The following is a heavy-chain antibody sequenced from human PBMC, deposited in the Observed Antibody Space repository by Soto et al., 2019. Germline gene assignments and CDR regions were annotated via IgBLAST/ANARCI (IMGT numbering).Heavy chain of an antibody. Sequence: QPVGSLRLSCAASGFTFSSYAMSWVRQAPGKGLEWVSAISGSGGSTYYADSVKGRFTISRDNSKNTLYLQMNSLRAEDTAVYYCAKQKQWLVLFDYWGQGTLVTVSS. J-gene: IGHJ4*02. CDR1: GFTFSSYA. CDR3: AKQKQWLVLFDY. D-gene: IGHD6-19*01. V-gene: IGHV3-23*01. CDR2: ISGSGGST.